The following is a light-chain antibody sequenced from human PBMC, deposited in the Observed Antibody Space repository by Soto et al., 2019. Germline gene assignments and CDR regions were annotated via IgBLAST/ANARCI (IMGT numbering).Light chain of an antibody. Sequence: QSALTQPASVSGSPGQSITISCTGTSSDVGGYNYASWYQQQPGKAPKFMIYDVTNRPSGVSNRFSGSKSGNTASLTISGLQAEDEADYYCCSYTNSNTRQIVFGTGTKVTVL. CDR2: DVT. J-gene: IGLJ1*01. CDR3: CSYTNSNTRQIV. V-gene: IGLV2-14*01. CDR1: SSDVGGYNY.